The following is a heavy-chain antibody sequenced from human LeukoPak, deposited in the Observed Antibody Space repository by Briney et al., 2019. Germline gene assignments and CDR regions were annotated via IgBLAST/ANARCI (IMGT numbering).Heavy chain of an antibody. D-gene: IGHD3-22*01. CDR2: IRSKAYGGTT. CDR3: TTEYDSSGYYYVQLFDY. V-gene: IGHV3-49*03. CDR1: GFTFGDYA. J-gene: IGHJ4*02. Sequence: GGSLLLSCTASGFTFGDYAMSWFRQAPGKGLEWGGFIRSKAYGGTTEYAASVKGRFTISRDDSKSIAYLQMNSLKTEDTAVYYCTTEYDSSGYYYVQLFDYGGQGTLVTVSS.